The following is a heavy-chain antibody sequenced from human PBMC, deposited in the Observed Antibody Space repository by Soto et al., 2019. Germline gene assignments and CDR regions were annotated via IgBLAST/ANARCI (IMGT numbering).Heavy chain of an antibody. Sequence: EVQLVESGGGLVQPGGSLRLSCAASGFTFSSYEMNWVRQAPGKGLEWVSYISSSGSTIYYADSVKGRFTISRDNAKNSVYLQMNSLRAEDTAVYYCARSYVWGSYRRSGGCDYWGQGTLVTVSS. CDR2: ISSSGSTI. CDR3: ARSYVWGSYRRSGGCDY. D-gene: IGHD3-16*02. V-gene: IGHV3-48*03. J-gene: IGHJ4*02. CDR1: GFTFSSYE.